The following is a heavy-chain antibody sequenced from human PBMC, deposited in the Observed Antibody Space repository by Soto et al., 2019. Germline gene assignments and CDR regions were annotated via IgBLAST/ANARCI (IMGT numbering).Heavy chain of an antibody. CDR1: GFTFSSYA. V-gene: IGHV3-23*01. Sequence: GGSLRLSCAASGFTFSSYAMSWVRQAPGKGLEWVSAISGSGGSTYYADSVKGRFTISRDNSKNTLYLQMNSLRAEDTAVYYCAKGFVAARPLLLVGRAYWGQGTLVTVSS. D-gene: IGHD6-6*01. J-gene: IGHJ4*02. CDR2: ISGSGGST. CDR3: AKGFVAARPLLLVGRAY.